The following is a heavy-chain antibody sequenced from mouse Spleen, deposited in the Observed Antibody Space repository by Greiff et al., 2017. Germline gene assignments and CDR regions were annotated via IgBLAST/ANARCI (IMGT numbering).Heavy chain of an antibody. V-gene: IGHV1-19*01. CDR1: GYTFTDYY. Sequence: VQLQQSGPVLVKPGASVKMSCKASGYTFTDYYMNWVKQSHGKSLEWIGVINPYNGGTSYNQKFKGKATLTVDKSSSTAYMELNSLTSEDSAVYYCASRTARANYAMDYWGQGTSVTVSS. D-gene: IGHD3-2*01. J-gene: IGHJ4*01. CDR2: INPYNGGT. CDR3: ASRTARANYAMDY.